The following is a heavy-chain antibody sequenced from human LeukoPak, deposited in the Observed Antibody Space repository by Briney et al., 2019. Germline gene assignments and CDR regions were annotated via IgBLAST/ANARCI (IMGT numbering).Heavy chain of an antibody. CDR3: ARDRYFDWYNWFDP. J-gene: IGHJ5*02. D-gene: IGHD3-9*01. CDR1: GYTFTGYY. V-gene: IGHV1-2*02. Sequence: ASVKVSCKASGYTFTGYYMHWVRQAPGQGLEWMGWINPNSGGTNYAQKFQGRVTMTRDTSISTAYMELSRLRSDDTAVYYCARDRYFDWYNWFDPWGQGTLVTVSS. CDR2: INPNSGGT.